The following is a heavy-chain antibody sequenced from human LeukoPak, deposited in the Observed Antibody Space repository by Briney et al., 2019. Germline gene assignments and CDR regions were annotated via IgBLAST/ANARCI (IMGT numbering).Heavy chain of an antibody. Sequence: PGGSLRLSCAASGFTFSTYWMSWIRQAPGKGLEWVANIKQDGSEKYYVDSVKGRFTISRDNAKNSLYLQMNSLRAEDTAMYYCARDSAGNDYWGQGTLVTLSS. CDR2: IKQDGSEK. CDR3: ARDSAGNDY. J-gene: IGHJ4*02. V-gene: IGHV3-7*01. D-gene: IGHD6-13*01. CDR1: GFTFSTYW.